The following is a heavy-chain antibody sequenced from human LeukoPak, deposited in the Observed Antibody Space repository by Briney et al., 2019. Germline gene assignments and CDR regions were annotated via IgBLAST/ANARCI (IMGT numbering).Heavy chain of an antibody. CDR3: ASTSGYSSGWYASGAFDI. CDR1: GGSISSYY. Sequence: SETRSLTCTLSGGSISSYYWSWIRQPPGKGLEWTGYIYYSGSTNYNPSLKSRVTISVDTSKNQFSLKLSSVTAADTAVHYCASTSGYSSGWYASGAFDIWGQGPMVTVSS. CDR2: IYYSGST. V-gene: IGHV4-59*08. D-gene: IGHD6-19*01. J-gene: IGHJ3*02.